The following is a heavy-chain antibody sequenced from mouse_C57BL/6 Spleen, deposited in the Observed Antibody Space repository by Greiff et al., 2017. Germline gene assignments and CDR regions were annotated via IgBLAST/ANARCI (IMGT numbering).Heavy chain of an antibody. V-gene: IGHV1-85*01. CDR2: ICPRDGST. Sequence: VKLVESGPELVKPGASVKLSCKASGYTFPSYDINWVKQSPGQGLEWIGWICPRDGSTKYNEKFKGKATLTVDTSSSTAYMELHILTSEDSAVYFCARGDSKGFAYWGQGTLVTVSA. J-gene: IGHJ3*01. CDR3: ARGDSKGFAY. D-gene: IGHD2-5*01. CDR1: GYTFPSYD.